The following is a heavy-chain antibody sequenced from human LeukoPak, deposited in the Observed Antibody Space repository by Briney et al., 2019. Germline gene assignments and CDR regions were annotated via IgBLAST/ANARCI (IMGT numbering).Heavy chain of an antibody. CDR3: ARVGYSSSGNYYNDRGAFDY. J-gene: IGHJ4*02. V-gene: IGHV4-59*01. Sequence: PETLSLTCTVSGGSISSYYWSWIRQPPGKGLEWIGHIYYSGSTNYNPSLKSRVTISVDTSKNQFSLKLSSVTAADTAVYYCARVGYSSSGNYYNDRGAFDYWGQGTLVTVSS. D-gene: IGHD3-10*01. CDR2: IYYSGST. CDR1: GGSISSYY.